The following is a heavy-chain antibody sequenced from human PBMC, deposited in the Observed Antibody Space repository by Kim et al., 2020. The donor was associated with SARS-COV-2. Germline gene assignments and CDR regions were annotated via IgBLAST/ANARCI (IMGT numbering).Heavy chain of an antibody. Sequence: NYAHKFQGRLTITADTSTRTAYMDLSSLRADDTSVYYCANRLGNYFDYWGQGTPVTVSS. D-gene: IGHD1-26*01. J-gene: IGHJ4*02. CDR3: ANRLGNYFDY. V-gene: IGHV1-69*02.